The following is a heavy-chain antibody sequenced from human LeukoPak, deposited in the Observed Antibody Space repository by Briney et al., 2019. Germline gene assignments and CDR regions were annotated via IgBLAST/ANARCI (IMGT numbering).Heavy chain of an antibody. J-gene: IGHJ4*02. V-gene: IGHV1-8*01. Sequence: ASVKVSCKASGYTFSSYDVNWVRQATGQGLEWMGWMNPSTGNTGYAQKFQGRVTMTRDTSTSTAYMELSSLKSEDTAVYYCARLSETPAFYPGGRYLYLAYWGQGAQVTVSS. CDR1: GYTFSSYD. CDR3: ARLSETPAFYPGGRYLYLAY. CDR2: MNPSTGNT. D-gene: IGHD2-8*02.